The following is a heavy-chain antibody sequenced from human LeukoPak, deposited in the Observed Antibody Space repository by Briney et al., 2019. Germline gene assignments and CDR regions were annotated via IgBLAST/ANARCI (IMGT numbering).Heavy chain of an antibody. J-gene: IGHJ4*02. V-gene: IGHV1-69*13. D-gene: IGHD5-18*01. Sequence: SVKVSCKASGGTLSSYAISWVRQAPGHGLEWMGGIIPIFGTANYAQKFQGRVTITADDSTITAYMELSSLTYEDTAVYYCVRGTAMVTGEYYFDYWGQGTLVTVSS. CDR1: GGTLSSYA. CDR2: IIPIFGTA. CDR3: VRGTAMVTGEYYFDY.